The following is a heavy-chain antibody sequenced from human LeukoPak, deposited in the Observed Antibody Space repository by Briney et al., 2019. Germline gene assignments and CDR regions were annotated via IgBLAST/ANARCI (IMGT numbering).Heavy chain of an antibody. CDR1: GYTFTSYY. CDR2: IKPSGGST. V-gene: IGHV1-46*01. D-gene: IGHD2-2*01. Sequence: ASVKDSCKASGYTFTSYYVHWVRQAPGQGLEWMGIIKPSGGSTSYAQKFQGRVTMTRDMSTSTVYMELSSLRSEDTAVYYCAREGICSSTSCYSPFDYWGQGTLVTVSS. J-gene: IGHJ4*02. CDR3: AREGICSSTSCYSPFDY.